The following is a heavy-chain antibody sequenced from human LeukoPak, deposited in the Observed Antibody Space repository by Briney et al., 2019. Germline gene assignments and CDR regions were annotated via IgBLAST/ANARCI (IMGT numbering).Heavy chain of an antibody. CDR3: TRESGSYHGNDY. CDR2: INPNNGGT. V-gene: IGHV1-2*06. J-gene: IGHJ4*02. Sequence: ASVKVSCKASGYTFTGYYMHWVRQAPGQGLEWMGRINPNNGGTNYAQKFQGRVTMTGDTSISTAYMELSSLRTDDTAVYYCTRESGSYHGNDYWGQGTLVTVSS. CDR1: GYTFTGYY. D-gene: IGHD1-26*01.